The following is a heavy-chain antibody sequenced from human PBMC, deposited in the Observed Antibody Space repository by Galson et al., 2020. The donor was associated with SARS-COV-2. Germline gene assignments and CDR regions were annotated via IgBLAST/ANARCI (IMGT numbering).Heavy chain of an antibody. CDR1: DAPMTSYY. CDR3: ARDPAPRYGDDYCYGMDV. J-gene: IGHJ6*02. CDR2: ISYRGST. V-gene: IGHV4-59*01. D-gene: IGHD4-17*01. Sequence: ETSETLSLTCSVPDAPMTSYYWTWIRQPPGKGLDWIRYISYRGSTHYNPSLRSRVTISVDLSTNQLSLNVTSVTAPDTAVYYCARDPAPRYGDDYCYGMDVWGRGTTGTVSS.